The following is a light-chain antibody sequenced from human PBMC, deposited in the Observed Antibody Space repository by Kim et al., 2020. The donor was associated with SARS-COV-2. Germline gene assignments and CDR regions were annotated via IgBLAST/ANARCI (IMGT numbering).Light chain of an antibody. CDR1: SSDVGRYNY. CDR2: DVT. Sequence: GHSFNISCTGTSSDVGRYNYISWYQHHPGKAPKLMIYDVTKRPTGVPDRFSGSKSGNTASLTVSGLQAEDEADYYCSSYAGSNDLVFGGGTQLTVL. V-gene: IGLV2-8*01. J-gene: IGLJ7*01. CDR3: SSYAGSNDLV.